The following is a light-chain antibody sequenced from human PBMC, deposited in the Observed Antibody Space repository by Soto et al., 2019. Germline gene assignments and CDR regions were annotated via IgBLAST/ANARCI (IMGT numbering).Light chain of an antibody. CDR2: TND. Sequence: QSALTQPPSASGTPGQTVTISRSGSSSNIGTSSVHWYKHLPGTAPKPLIYTNDQRPSGVPVRFSGSKSGTSASLAISGLQSEDEADYYCAVWDDSLNGHVFGAGTQLTVL. V-gene: IGLV1-44*01. CDR1: SSNIGTSS. J-gene: IGLJ1*01. CDR3: AVWDDSLNGHV.